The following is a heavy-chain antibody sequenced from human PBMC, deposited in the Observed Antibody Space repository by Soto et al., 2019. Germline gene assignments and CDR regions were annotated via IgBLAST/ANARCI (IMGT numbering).Heavy chain of an antibody. Sequence: GGSLRLSCAASGFTFSSYGMHWVRQAPGKGLEWVAVIWYDGSNKYYADSVKGRFTISRDNSKNTLYLQMNSLRAEDTAVYYCAREVGGGGDYSGMDVWGQGTTVTVSS. CDR3: AREVGGGGDYSGMDV. D-gene: IGHD2-21*01. CDR1: GFTFSSYG. J-gene: IGHJ6*02. CDR2: IWYDGSNK. V-gene: IGHV3-33*01.